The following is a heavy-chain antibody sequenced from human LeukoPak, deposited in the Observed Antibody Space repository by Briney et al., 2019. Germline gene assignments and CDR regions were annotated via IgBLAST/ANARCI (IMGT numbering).Heavy chain of an antibody. V-gene: IGHV4-39*07. CDR2: IYYSGST. CDR3: AREIRGFRVGALDY. J-gene: IGHJ4*02. CDR1: GGSISSSSYY. Sequence: PSETLSLTCTVSGGSISSSSYYWGWIRQPPGKGLEWIGSIYYSGSTYYNPSLKSRVTISVDTSKNQLSLKLSSVTAADTAVYYCAREIRGFRVGALDYWGQGTLVTVSS. D-gene: IGHD1-26*01.